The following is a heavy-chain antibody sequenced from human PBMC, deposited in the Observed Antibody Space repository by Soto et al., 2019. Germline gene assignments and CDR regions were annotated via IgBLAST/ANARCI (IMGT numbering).Heavy chain of an antibody. CDR1: GGSISSGDYY. D-gene: IGHD3-22*01. Sequence: SETLSLTCTVSGGSISSGDYYWSWIRQPPGKGLEWIGYIYYSGSTYYNPSLKSRVTISVDTSKNQFSLKLSSVTAADTAVYYCARVPYYYGTSGSYWGQGTLVTVSS. CDR2: IYYSGST. CDR3: ARVPYYYGTSGSY. J-gene: IGHJ4*02. V-gene: IGHV4-30-4*01.